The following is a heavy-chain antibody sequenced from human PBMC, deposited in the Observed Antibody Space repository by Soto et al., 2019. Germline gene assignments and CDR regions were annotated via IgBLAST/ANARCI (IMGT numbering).Heavy chain of an antibody. Sequence: QVQLVQSGAEVRKPGASVKVSCKASGHTLASYDINWVRQATGQGLEWMGWLTPDSGDTGYAQKFQGRVTMTGATSITPASMELSSLRSDDTAVYYCARDPFYGWFDSWGQGTLVTVSS. D-gene: IGHD3-16*01. J-gene: IGHJ5*01. CDR3: ARDPFYGWFDS. CDR1: GHTLASYD. CDR2: LTPDSGDT. V-gene: IGHV1-8*01.